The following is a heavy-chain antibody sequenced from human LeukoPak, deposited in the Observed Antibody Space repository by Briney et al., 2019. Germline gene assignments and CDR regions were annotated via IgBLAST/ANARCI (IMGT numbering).Heavy chain of an antibody. CDR1: GGTFSSYA. CDR3: ARLSSGYYFSYYYYYMDV. J-gene: IGHJ6*03. Sequence: GASVKVSCKASGGTFSSYAISWVRQAPGQGLEWMGWISAYNGNTNYAQKLQGRVTMTTDTSTSTAYMELRSLRSDDTAVYYCARLSSGYYFSYYYYYMDVWGKGTTVTVSS. V-gene: IGHV1-18*01. D-gene: IGHD3-22*01. CDR2: ISAYNGNT.